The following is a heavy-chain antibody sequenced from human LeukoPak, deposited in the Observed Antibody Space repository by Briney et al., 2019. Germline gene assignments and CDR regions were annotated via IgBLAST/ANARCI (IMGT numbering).Heavy chain of an antibody. J-gene: IGHJ4*02. CDR2: IYYSGST. D-gene: IGHD3-10*01. Sequence: SQTLSLTCTVSGGSISSGGYYWSWIRQYPGKGLEWIGYIYYSGSTYYNPSLKSRVTISVDTSKNQFSLKLSSVTAADTAVYYCARGPPVYYGSGSPFDYWGQGTLVTVSS. CDR1: GGSISSGGYY. CDR3: ARGPPVYYGSGSPFDY. V-gene: IGHV4-31*03.